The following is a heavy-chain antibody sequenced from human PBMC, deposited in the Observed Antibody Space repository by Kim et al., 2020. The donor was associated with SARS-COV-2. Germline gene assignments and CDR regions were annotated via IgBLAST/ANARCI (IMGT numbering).Heavy chain of an antibody. CDR3: ARDPAAAAKYYYYYGMDV. J-gene: IGHJ6*02. CDR1: GFTFSSYS. V-gene: IGHV3-48*02. Sequence: GGSLRLSCAASGFTFSSYSMNWVRQAPGKGLEWVSYISSSSSTIYYADSVKGRFTISRDNAKNSLYLQMNSLRDEDTAVYYCARDPAAAAKYYYYYGMDVWGQGTTVTVSS. CDR2: ISSSSSTI. D-gene: IGHD6-13*01.